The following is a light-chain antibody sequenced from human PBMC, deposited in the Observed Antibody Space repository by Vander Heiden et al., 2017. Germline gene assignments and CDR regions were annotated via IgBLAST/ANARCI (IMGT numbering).Light chain of an antibody. V-gene: IGLV1-51*01. J-gene: IGLJ2*01. CDR3: GTWDSSLSAVV. CDR1: SSNIGNNY. CDR2: DNN. Sequence: QSVFTQPPSVSAAPGQKVTISCSGSSSNIGNNYVSWYQQLPGTAPKLLIYDNNKRPSGIPDRFSGSKSGTSATLGITGLQTGDEADYYCGTWDSSLSAVVFGGG.